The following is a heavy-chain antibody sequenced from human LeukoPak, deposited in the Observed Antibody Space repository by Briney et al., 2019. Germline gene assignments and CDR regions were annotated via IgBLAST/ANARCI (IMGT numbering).Heavy chain of an antibody. CDR1: GDSVSSNSAV. D-gene: IGHD1-26*01. J-gene: IGHJ4*02. Sequence: SQTLSLTCALSGDSVSSNSAVWNWIRQSPSRGLEWLGRTYYRSEWYNDYAVNVRGRITISPDTSKNQFSLHLNSVTPEDTAIYYCARWVGSAGRFDYWDQGTLVTVSS. V-gene: IGHV6-1*01. CDR3: ARWVGSAGRFDY. CDR2: TYYRSEWYN.